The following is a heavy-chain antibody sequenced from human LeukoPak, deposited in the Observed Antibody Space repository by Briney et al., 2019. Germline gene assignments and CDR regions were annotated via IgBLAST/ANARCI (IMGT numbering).Heavy chain of an antibody. V-gene: IGHV3-30*02. Sequence: GRSLRLSCAASGITFSSYGMHWVRQAPGKGLEWVAFIRYDGNSKYYADSVKGRFTISRDNSKNTLYLQMNSLRAEDTAVYYCAILPGIAVATDYWGQGTLVTVSS. CDR1: GITFSSYG. J-gene: IGHJ4*02. D-gene: IGHD6-19*01. CDR3: AILPGIAVATDY. CDR2: IRYDGNSK.